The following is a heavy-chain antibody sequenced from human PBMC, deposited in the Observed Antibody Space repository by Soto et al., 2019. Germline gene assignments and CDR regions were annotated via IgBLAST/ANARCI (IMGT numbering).Heavy chain of an antibody. CDR1: GYTFTIYC. CDR3: ARVSTGYSSSWPFDY. CDR2: INTYNGNT. Sequence: ASVKVSCKASGYTFTIYCISWVRQAPGQGLEWMGWINTYNGNTSYAQKLQGRVTMTRNTSTSTAYMELSSLRSEDTAVYYCARVSTGYSSSWPFDYWGQGTLVTVS. J-gene: IGHJ4*02. D-gene: IGHD6-13*01. V-gene: IGHV1-18*01.